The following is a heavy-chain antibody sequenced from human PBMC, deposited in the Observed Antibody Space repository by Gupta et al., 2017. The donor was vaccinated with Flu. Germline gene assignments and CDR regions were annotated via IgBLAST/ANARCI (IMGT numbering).Heavy chain of an antibody. CDR3: ARGAGTDIVVVPAAIPGANGDV. J-gene: IGHJ6*02. D-gene: IGHD2-2*01. V-gene: IGHV3-74*01. CDR2: INSDGSST. CDR1: GFTSSRSW. Sequence: SLILSYAASGFTSSRSWMHWVRQAPGKGLVWVSRINSDGSSTSYADSVKGRFTISRDNAKNTLYLQMNSLRAEDTAVYYCARGAGTDIVVVPAAIPGANGDVWGQGTTVTVSS.